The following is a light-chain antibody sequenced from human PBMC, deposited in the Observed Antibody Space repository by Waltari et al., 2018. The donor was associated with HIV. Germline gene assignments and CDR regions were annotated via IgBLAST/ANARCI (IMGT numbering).Light chain of an antibody. CDR1: SSNIWRNY. Sequence: QSVLTQPPSVSAAPGQKVTISCSGSSSNIWRNYVSWYQQLPGAAPKLLMYDNAERPSGIPDRFSGAKSGTSATLGITGLQTGDEADYYGGTWDSSLGGWVFGGGTKLAVL. V-gene: IGLV1-51*01. CDR2: DNA. CDR3: GTWDSSLGGWV. J-gene: IGLJ3*02.